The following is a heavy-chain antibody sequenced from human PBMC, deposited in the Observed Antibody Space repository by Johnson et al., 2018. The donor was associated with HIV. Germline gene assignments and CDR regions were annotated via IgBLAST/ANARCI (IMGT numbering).Heavy chain of an antibody. V-gene: IGHV3-30-3*01. D-gene: IGHD3-22*01. Sequence: VQLVESGGGVVQPGRSLRLSCAASGFTFSTYAMHWVRQAPGKGLEWVAVISYDGGNKYYADSVKGRFTISRDNSRTTLYLQMNSLRAEDTAVYYCARGRYDSSGPGGAFDIWGQGTMVTVSS. CDR3: ARGRYDSSGPGGAFDI. CDR1: GFTFSTYA. J-gene: IGHJ3*02. CDR2: ISYDGGNK.